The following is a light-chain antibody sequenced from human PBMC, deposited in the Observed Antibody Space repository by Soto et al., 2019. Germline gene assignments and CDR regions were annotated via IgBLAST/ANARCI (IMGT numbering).Light chain of an antibody. V-gene: IGKV1-5*01. Sequence: DIQLTQSPSSLSASVGDRVTISCRASQSINIWLAWYQQRPGKAPKLLIYDASNLHGGVPSRFSGRGSGTEFTLTISSLQPDDFATYYCHQYNSYSWTFGQGTKVDI. CDR3: HQYNSYSWT. CDR1: QSINIW. CDR2: DAS. J-gene: IGKJ1*01.